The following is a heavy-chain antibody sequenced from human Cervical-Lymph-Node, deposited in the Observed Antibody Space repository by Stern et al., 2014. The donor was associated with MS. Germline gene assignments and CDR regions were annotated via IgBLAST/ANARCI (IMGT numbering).Heavy chain of an antibody. CDR1: GFTFSSYA. CDR2: INSSGGRT. D-gene: IGHD3-16*02. CDR3: ARGGDIWGRYRQYYFDS. V-gene: IGHV3-23*04. J-gene: IGHJ4*02. Sequence: EMQLVESGGGLVQPGGSLRLSCAASGFTFSSYAMTWVRQAPGKGLEWVSSINSSGGRTDNADSVKGRFTISRDNSKNTLFLQMNSLRDEDTAVYYCARGGDIWGRYRQYYFDSGARDPWSPSPQ.